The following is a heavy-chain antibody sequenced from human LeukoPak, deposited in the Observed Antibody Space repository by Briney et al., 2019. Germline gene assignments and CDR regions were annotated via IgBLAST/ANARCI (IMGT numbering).Heavy chain of an antibody. J-gene: IGHJ5*02. D-gene: IGHD6-19*01. Sequence: ASVKVSCKASGYTFTGYYMHWVRQAPGQGLEWMGRISAYNGNTNYAQKFQGRVTMTTDTSTSTAYMELRSLRSDDTAVYYCARKVGSGWWYNWFDPWGQGTLVTVSS. V-gene: IGHV1-18*04. CDR2: ISAYNGNT. CDR3: ARKVGSGWWYNWFDP. CDR1: GYTFTGYY.